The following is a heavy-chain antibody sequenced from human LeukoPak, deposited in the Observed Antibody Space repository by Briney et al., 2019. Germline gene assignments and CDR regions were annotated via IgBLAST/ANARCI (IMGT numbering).Heavy chain of an antibody. V-gene: IGHV3-30-3*01. CDR1: GSTFSSYA. CDR3: ARGRGVGATNLFLDY. Sequence: GGSLRLSCAASGSTFSSYAMHWVRQAPGKGLEWVAVISYDGSNKYYADSVKGRFTISRDNSKNTLYLQMNSLRAEDTAVYYCARGRGVGATNLFLDYWGQGTLVTVSS. J-gene: IGHJ4*02. CDR2: ISYDGSNK. D-gene: IGHD1-26*01.